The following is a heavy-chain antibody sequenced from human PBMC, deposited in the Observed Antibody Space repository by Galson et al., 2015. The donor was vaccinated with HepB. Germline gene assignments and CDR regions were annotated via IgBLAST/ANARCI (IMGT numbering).Heavy chain of an antibody. CDR2: IGGSGAAT. V-gene: IGHV3-23*01. J-gene: IGHJ5*01. CDR3: AKDFKAGVPKFFFDL. D-gene: IGHD3-3*01. Sequence: SLRLSCAASGFTFNNYAVSWVRQAPGKGLKWVSGIGGSGAATYSADSVKGRFTISRDNSKGTLYLQMNSLGAEDTAIYYCAKDFKAGVPKFFFDLWGRGTLVTVSS. CDR1: GFTFNNYA.